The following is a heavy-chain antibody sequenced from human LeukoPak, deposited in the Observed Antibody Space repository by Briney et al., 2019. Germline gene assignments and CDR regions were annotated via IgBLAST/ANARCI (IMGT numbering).Heavy chain of an antibody. CDR1: GYTFTSYD. CDR3: ARGGYCSSTSCYEGDY. Sequence: ASVTVSFKASGYTFTSYDINWVRQATGQGLEWMGWMNPNSGNTGYAQKFQGRVTMTRNTSISTAYMELSSLRSEDTAVYYCARGGYCSSTSCYEGDYWGQGTLVTVSS. D-gene: IGHD2-2*01. J-gene: IGHJ4*02. CDR2: MNPNSGNT. V-gene: IGHV1-8*01.